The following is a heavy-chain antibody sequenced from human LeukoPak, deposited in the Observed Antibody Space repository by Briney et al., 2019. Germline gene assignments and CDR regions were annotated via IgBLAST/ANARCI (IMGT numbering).Heavy chain of an antibody. J-gene: IGHJ4*02. CDR3: ARSRYDILTGGPYYFDY. D-gene: IGHD3-9*01. CDR2: IYYSGST. CDR1: GGSISSYY. Sequence: PSETLSLNCTVSGGSISSYYWSWIRQPPGKGLEWIGYIYYSGSTNYNPSLKSRVTISVDTSKNQFSLKLSSVTAADTAVYYCARSRYDILTGGPYYFDYWGQGTLVTVSS. V-gene: IGHV4-59*01.